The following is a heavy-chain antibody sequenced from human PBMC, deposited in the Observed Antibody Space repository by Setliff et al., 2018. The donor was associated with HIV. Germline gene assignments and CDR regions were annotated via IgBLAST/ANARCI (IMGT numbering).Heavy chain of an antibody. CDR1: GGSISSYY. V-gene: IGHV4-4*08. Sequence: SETLSLTCTVSGGSISSYYWSWIRQPPGKGLEWIGYIYTSGSTNYNPSLKSRVTISVDTSKTQFSLRLDSVTAADTAIHYCARADCSGGSCYSPGCWGQGTLVTVSS. J-gene: IGHJ4*02. CDR3: ARADCSGGSCYSPGC. CDR2: IYTSGST. D-gene: IGHD2-15*01.